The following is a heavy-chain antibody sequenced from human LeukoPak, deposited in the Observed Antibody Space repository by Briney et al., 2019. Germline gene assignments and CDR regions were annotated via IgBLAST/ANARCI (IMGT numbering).Heavy chain of an antibody. V-gene: IGHV1-2*02. J-gene: IGHJ6*03. D-gene: IGHD1-26*01. CDR2: INPNSGDT. CDR1: GYTFTGYY. Sequence: ASVKVSCKASGYTFTGYYMNWVRQAPGQGLEWMGWINPNSGDTNSAQKFQGRVTMTRDTSISTAYMELSRLRSDDTAVYYCARGPPGYYAPNNYYYYYYYMDVWGKGTTVTVSS. CDR3: ARGPPGYYAPNNYYYYYYYMDV.